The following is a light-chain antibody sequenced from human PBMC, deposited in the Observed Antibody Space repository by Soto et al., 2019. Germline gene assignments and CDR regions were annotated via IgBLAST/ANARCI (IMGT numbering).Light chain of an antibody. Sequence: IRLTQSPSSLSASVGDRVTITCRASQGISSYLAWYQQKPGKAPKLLIYAASTLQSGVPSRFSGSGSGTDFTLIISSLQPEDFATYYCQHLNSYPLTFGGGTKVEI. CDR1: QGISSY. CDR2: AAS. J-gene: IGKJ4*01. V-gene: IGKV1-9*01. CDR3: QHLNSYPLT.